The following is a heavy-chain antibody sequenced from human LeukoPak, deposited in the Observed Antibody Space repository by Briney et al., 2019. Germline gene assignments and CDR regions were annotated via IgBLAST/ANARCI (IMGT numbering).Heavy chain of an antibody. Sequence: SETLSLTCAVYGGSFSGYYWSWIRQPPGKGLEWIGEINHSGSTNYNPSLTSRVTISVDTSKNQFSLKLSSVTAADTAVYYCARGLIRPDYDFWSGSKTRGVIYYMDVWGKGTTVTVSS. D-gene: IGHD3-3*01. CDR1: GGSFSGYY. J-gene: IGHJ6*03. V-gene: IGHV4-34*01. CDR2: INHSGST. CDR3: ARGLIRPDYDFWSGSKTRGVIYYMDV.